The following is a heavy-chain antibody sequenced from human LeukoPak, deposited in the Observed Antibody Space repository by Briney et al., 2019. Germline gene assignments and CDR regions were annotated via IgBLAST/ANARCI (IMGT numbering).Heavy chain of an antibody. D-gene: IGHD3-22*01. CDR1: GFTFSNYS. Sequence: GGSLRLSCAASGFTFSNYSMNWVRQAPGKGLEWVSSISGSTSYIYYADSVKGRFTISRDNAKNTLNLQMNSLRAEDTAVYYCARDLGQYYDTSDNWFDPWGQGTLVTVSS. J-gene: IGHJ5*02. CDR3: ARDLGQYYDTSDNWFDP. CDR2: ISGSTSYI. V-gene: IGHV3-21*01.